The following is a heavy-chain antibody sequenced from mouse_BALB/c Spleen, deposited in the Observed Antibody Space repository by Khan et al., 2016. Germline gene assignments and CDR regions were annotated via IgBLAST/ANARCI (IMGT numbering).Heavy chain of an antibody. Sequence: EVQLVESGGGLVQPKGSLKLSCAASGFTFNTYAMNWVHQAPGKGLEWVARIRSKSNNYATYYADSVKDRFTISRDDSQSMLCLQMNNLKTEDTAMYYCVRPYSHGGFDYWGQGTTLTVSS. J-gene: IGHJ2*01. CDR2: IRSKSNNYAT. CDR3: VRPYSHGGFDY. V-gene: IGHV10-1*02. CDR1: GFTFNTYA. D-gene: IGHD2-10*01.